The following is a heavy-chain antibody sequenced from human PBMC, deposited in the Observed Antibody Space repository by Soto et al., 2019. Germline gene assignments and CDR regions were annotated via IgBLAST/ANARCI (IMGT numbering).Heavy chain of an antibody. V-gene: IGHV4-31*03. CDR1: GGSISSGGYY. D-gene: IGHD2-2*01. Sequence: QVQLQESGPGLVKPSQTLSLTCTVSGGSISSGGYYWSWIRQHPRKGLEWSGYIYYSGSTYYNPSVKSRVTISVYTSKPQFSLQLSSVTAADTAVYYCARDRCSSTRCYVGHDAFAIWGQGTMVPVSS. CDR3: ARDRCSSTRCYVGHDAFAI. CDR2: IYYSGST. J-gene: IGHJ3*02.